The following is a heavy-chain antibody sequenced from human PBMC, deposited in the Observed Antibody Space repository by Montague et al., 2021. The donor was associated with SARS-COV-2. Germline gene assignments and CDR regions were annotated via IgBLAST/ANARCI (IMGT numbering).Heavy chain of an antibody. D-gene: IGHD6-13*01. CDR1: RGSISSGGNY. CDR3: ARGRRYSSTWYGAFDP. V-gene: IGHV4-31*03. CDR2: SYYSGST. Sequence: TLSLTCTVSRGSISSGGNYWSWIRQHPVKGLEWIGYSYYSGSTYYNPSLKSRVSISVDTSKNQFSLKLSSVTAADTAVYYCARGRRYSSTWYGAFDPWGQGMQVTDSS. J-gene: IGHJ5*02.